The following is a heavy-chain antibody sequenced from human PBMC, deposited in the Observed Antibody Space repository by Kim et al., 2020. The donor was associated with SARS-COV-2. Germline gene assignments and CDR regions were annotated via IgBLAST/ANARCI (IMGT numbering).Heavy chain of an antibody. CDR3: AKVGYGDYEHYFDY. Sequence: GGSLRLSCAASGFTFDDYAMHWVRQAPGKGLEWVSGISWNSGSIGYADSVKGRFTISRDNAKNSLYLQMNSLRAEDTALYYCAKVGYGDYEHYFDYWGQGTLVTVSS. V-gene: IGHV3-9*01. D-gene: IGHD4-17*01. J-gene: IGHJ4*02. CDR2: ISWNSGSI. CDR1: GFTFDDYA.